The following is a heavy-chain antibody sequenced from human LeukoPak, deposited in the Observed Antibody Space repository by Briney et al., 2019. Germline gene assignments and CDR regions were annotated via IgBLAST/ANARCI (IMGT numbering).Heavy chain of an antibody. V-gene: IGHV3-21*01. J-gene: IGHJ4*02. Sequence: GGSLRLSCAASGFTFSSYSMNWVRQAPGKGLEWVSSISSSSSYIYYADSVKGRFTISRDNAKNSLYLQMNSLRAEDTAVYYCARELGAYYGLGDWGQGTLVTVSS. CDR3: ARELGAYYGLGD. CDR2: ISSSSSYI. CDR1: GFTFSSYS. D-gene: IGHD3-10*01.